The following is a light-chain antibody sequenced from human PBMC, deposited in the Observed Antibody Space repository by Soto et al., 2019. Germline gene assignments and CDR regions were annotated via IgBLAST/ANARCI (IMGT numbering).Light chain of an antibody. CDR2: AAS. V-gene: IGKV1-12*01. Sequence: DIQMTQSPSSVSASVGDRVTITCRASQGISSWLAWYQQKPGKAPKLLIYAASSLQSGVPSRFSGSGSGTDFTLIIISLQPEDSATDYYQQAYSCPHTFGQGTRVEIK. CDR3: QQAYSCPHT. J-gene: IGKJ5*01. CDR1: QGISSW.